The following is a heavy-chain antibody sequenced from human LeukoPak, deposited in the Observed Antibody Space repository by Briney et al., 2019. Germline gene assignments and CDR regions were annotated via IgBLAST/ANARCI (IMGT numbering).Heavy chain of an antibody. CDR2: IDPSDSYT. CDR3: ARAGSTSCYKCWFDP. V-gene: IGHV5-10-1*01. Sequence: AASLNISCNGSGYIFTNYWISWGRPLPGKRQEWVGRIDPSDSYTHCSPSFQGHVTMSADKSIITAYLQWSSLKSSDTAMYYCARAGSTSCYKCWFDPWGQGTLVTVSS. J-gene: IGHJ5*02. CDR1: GYIFTNYW. D-gene: IGHD2-2*02.